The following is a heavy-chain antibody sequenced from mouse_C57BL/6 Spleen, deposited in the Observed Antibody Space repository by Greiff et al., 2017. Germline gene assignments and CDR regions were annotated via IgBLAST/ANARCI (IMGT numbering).Heavy chain of an antibody. CDR1: GYTFTSYW. V-gene: IGHV1-52*01. D-gene: IGHD2-3*01. CDR3: ARGVWDGYLDD. Sequence: QVQLQQPGAELVRPGSSVKLSCKASGYTFTSYWMHWVKQRPIQGLEWIGNIDPSDSETHYNQKFKDKATLTVDKSSSTAYMQLSSLTSEDSAVYYCARGVWDGYLDDRGQGTTLTVSS. CDR2: IDPSDSET. J-gene: IGHJ2*01.